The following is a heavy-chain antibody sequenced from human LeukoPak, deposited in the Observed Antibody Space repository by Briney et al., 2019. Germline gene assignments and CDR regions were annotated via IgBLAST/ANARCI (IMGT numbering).Heavy chain of an antibody. D-gene: IGHD6-19*01. CDR1: GGSISSYY. J-gene: IGHJ4*02. V-gene: IGHV4-59*08. Sequence: SETLSLTCTVSGGSISSYYWSWIRQPPGKGLEWIGYIYYSGSTNYNPSLKSRVTISVDTSKNQFSLKLSSVTAADTAVYYCARRAYSSGWQYDYWGQGTLVTVPS. CDR3: ARRAYSSGWQYDY. CDR2: IYYSGST.